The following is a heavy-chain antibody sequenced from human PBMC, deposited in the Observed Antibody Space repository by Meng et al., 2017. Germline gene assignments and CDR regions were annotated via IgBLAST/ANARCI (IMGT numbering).Heavy chain of an antibody. D-gene: IGHD6-13*01. V-gene: IGHV3-21*01. Sequence: GESLKISCAASGFTFSSYSMNWVRQAPGKGLEWVSSISSSSYIYYADSVKGRFTISRDNAKNSLYLQMNSLRAEDTAVYYCARVGRSSSWYSDYWGQGTLVTVSS. CDR2: ISSSSYI. CDR3: ARVGRSSSWYSDY. J-gene: IGHJ4*02. CDR1: GFTFSSYS.